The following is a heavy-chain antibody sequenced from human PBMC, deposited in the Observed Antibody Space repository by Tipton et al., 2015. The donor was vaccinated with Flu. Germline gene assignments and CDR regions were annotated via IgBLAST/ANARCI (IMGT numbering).Heavy chain of an antibody. CDR3: ARGYDILTDGGGYFDY. V-gene: IGHV3-33*08. CDR2: IWYDGSNK. D-gene: IGHD3-9*01. J-gene: IGHJ4*02. CDR1: GFTFSSYV. Sequence: SLRLSCATSGFTFSSYVMTWVRQAPGKGLEWVAGIWYDGSNKYYADSVKGRFTISRDNSKNTLYLQMNSLRAEDTAVYYCARGYDILTDGGGYFDYWGQGTLVNVSS.